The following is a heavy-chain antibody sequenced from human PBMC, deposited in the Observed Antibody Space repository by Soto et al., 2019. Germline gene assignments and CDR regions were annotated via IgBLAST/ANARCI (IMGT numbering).Heavy chain of an antibody. D-gene: IGHD2-2*01. CDR1: GFTFSSYS. V-gene: IGHV3-48*02. CDR3: ARWGDCSSTSCYGYSYGYYYYYGMDV. J-gene: IGHJ6*02. Sequence: GGSLRLSCAASGFTFSSYSMNWVRQAPGKGLEWVSYISSSSSTIYYADSVKGRFTISRDNAKNSLYLQMNSLRDEDTAVYYCARWGDCSSTSCYGYSYGYYYYYGMDVWGQGTTVTVSS. CDR2: ISSSSSTI.